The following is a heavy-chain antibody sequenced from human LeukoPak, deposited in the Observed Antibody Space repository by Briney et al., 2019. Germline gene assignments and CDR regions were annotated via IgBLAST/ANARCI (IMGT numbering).Heavy chain of an antibody. D-gene: IGHD2-2*01. J-gene: IGHJ3*02. CDR2: IIPIFGTA. V-gene: IGHV1-69*13. Sequence: ASVKVSCKASGGTFSSYAISWVRQAPGQGLEWMGGIIPIFGTANYAQKFQGRVMITADESTSTAYMELSSLRSEDTAVYYCARGVPAEDAFDIWGQGTMVTVSS. CDR3: ARGVPAEDAFDI. CDR1: GGTFSSYA.